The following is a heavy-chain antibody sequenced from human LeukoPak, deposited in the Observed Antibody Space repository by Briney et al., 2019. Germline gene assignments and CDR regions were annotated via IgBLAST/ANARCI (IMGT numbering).Heavy chain of an antibody. CDR3: ARLYGNDAFDI. V-gene: IGHV4-59*08. CDR2: IYYSGST. D-gene: IGHD2-2*02. CDR1: GGSISSYY. Sequence: SETLSLTCTVSGGSISSYYWSWIRQPPGKGLEWIGYIYYSGSTNYNPSLESRVTISVDTSKNQFSLKLSSVTAADTALYYRARLYGNDAFDIWGQGTMVTVSS. J-gene: IGHJ3*02.